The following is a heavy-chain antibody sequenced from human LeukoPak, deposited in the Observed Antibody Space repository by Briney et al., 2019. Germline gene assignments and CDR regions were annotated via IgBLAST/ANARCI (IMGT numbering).Heavy chain of an antibody. CDR2: VSDSGST. Sequence: SETLSLTCTVSGGSISSHYWSWIRQPPGKGLEWIGYVSDSGSTNYNPSLKSRVTVSVDTSKDQFSLKLTSVTAADMAVYYCARTGSSWPLYYYYYMDVWGKGTTVTVSS. J-gene: IGHJ6*03. V-gene: IGHV4-59*11. CDR1: GGSISSHY. D-gene: IGHD6-13*01. CDR3: ARTGSSWPLYYYYYMDV.